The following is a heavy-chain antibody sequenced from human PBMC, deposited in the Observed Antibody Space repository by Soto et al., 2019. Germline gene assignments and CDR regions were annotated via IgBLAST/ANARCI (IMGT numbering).Heavy chain of an antibody. J-gene: IGHJ4*02. CDR1: GGSINNYY. CDR2: IFYSGSP. CDR3: ARGSDYGRY. V-gene: IGHV4-59*01. D-gene: IGHD4-17*01. Sequence: ASETLSLTCTVSGGSINNYYWSWIRQPPGKRVEWIGYIFYSGSPTYNPSLKSRVTMSVDTSKNQFSLNLRSVTAADTAVYYCARGSDYGRYWGQGTLVTVSS.